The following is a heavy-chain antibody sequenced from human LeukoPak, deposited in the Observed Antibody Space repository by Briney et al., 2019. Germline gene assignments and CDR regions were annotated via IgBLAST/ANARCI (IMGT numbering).Heavy chain of an antibody. V-gene: IGHV1-24*01. Sequence: ASVKVSCKVSGYTLTELSMHWVRQAPGKGLEWMGGFDPEDGETIYAQRFQGRVTMTEDTSTDTAYMELSSLRSEDTAVYYCATGGSTSLTYYYYYMDVWGKGTTVTVSS. CDR2: FDPEDGET. CDR3: ATGGSTSLTYYYYYMDV. D-gene: IGHD2-2*01. J-gene: IGHJ6*03. CDR1: GYTLTELS.